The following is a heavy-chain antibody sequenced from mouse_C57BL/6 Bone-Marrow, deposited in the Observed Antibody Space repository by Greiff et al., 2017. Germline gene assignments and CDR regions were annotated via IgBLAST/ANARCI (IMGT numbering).Heavy chain of an antibody. CDR3: ASYDLDMDY. CDR1: GYSFTGYF. D-gene: IGHD2-4*01. Sequence: EVHLVESGPELVKPGDSVKISCKASGYSFTGYFMNWVMQSHGKSLEWIGRINPYNGDTFYNQKFKGKATLTVDKSSSTAHMELRSLTSEDSAVYYCASYDLDMDYWGQGTSVTVSS. J-gene: IGHJ4*01. V-gene: IGHV1-20*01. CDR2: INPYNGDT.